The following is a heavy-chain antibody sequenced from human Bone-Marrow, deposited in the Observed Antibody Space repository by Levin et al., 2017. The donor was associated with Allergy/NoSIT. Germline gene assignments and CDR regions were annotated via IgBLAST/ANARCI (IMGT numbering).Heavy chain of an antibody. CDR1: GFTFSNAW. Sequence: LSLTCAASGFTFSNAWMSWVRQAPGKGLEWVGRIKSKTDGGTTDYAAPVKGRFTISRDDSKNTLYLQMNSLKTEDTAVYYCTTDSVEGGVVGAPCDYWGQGTLVTVSS. CDR2: IKSKTDGGTT. D-gene: IGHD2-15*01. V-gene: IGHV3-15*01. CDR3: TTDSVEGGVVGAPCDY. J-gene: IGHJ4*02.